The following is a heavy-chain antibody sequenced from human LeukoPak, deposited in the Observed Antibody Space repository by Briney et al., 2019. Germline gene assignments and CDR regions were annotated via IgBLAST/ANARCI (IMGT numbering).Heavy chain of an antibody. CDR1: GYTFTGYY. Sequence: ASVKVSCRASGYTFTGYYMHWVRQAPGQGLEWMGWVNPNSGGTDYAQKFQGRVTMTRDTSISTAYMELSRLRSDDTAVYYCARLRNNWFDPWGQGTLVTVSS. V-gene: IGHV1-2*02. CDR2: VNPNSGGT. J-gene: IGHJ5*02. CDR3: ARLRNNWFDP.